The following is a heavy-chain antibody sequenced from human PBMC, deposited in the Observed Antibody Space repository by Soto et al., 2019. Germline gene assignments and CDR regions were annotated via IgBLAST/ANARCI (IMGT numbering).Heavy chain of an antibody. J-gene: IGHJ1*01. D-gene: IGHD3-16*02. V-gene: IGHV4-4*02. CDR1: GGSISSSNW. CDR3: ARAHTVYDYVWGSYRSEYFQH. CDR2: IYHSGST. Sequence: QVQLQESGPGLVKPSGTLSLTCAVSGGSISSSNWWSWVRQPPGKGLEWIGEIYHSGSTNYNPSLKSRVTISVDKSKNQFSLKLSSVTAADTAVYYCARAHTVYDYVWGSYRSEYFQHWGQGTLVTVSS.